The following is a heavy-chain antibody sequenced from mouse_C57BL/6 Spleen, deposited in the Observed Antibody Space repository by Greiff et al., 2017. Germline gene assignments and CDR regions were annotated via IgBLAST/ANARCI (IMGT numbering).Heavy chain of an antibody. J-gene: IGHJ2*01. CDR2: INPNNGGP. D-gene: IGHD4-1*01. V-gene: IGHV1-18*01. Sequence: VQLQQSGPELVKPGASVKIPCKASGYTFTDYNMDWVKQSHGKSLEWIGDINPNNGGPIYNQKFKGKATLTVDKSSSTAYMELRSLTSEDTAVYYCARSLNWDYCDDWGQGTTRTVSS. CDR1: GYTFTDYN. CDR3: ARSLNWDYCDD.